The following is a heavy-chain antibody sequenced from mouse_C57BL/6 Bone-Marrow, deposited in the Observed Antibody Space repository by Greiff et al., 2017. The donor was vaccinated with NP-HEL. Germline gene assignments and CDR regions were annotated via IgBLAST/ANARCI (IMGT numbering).Heavy chain of an antibody. CDR2: IDPANGDT. J-gene: IGHJ4*01. CDR3: TTRKGYYAMDY. CDR1: GFNIKDDY. V-gene: IGHV14-4*01. Sequence: EVQLQQSGAELVRPGASVKLSCTASGFNIKDDYMHWVKQRPEQGLEWIGWIDPANGDTEYASKFQGKATITADTSSNTAYLQLSSLTSEDTAVYYCTTRKGYYAMDYWGQGTSVTVSS.